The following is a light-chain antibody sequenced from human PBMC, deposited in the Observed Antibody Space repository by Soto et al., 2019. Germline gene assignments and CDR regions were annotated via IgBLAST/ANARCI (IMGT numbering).Light chain of an antibody. Sequence: QSVLTQPASVSGSPGQSITISCTGTSSDVGGYNYVSWYQQHSGKAPKLIIYEVSNRPSGVSNRFSGSKSGNTASLTISGLQAEDEADYYCSSYTTTKTYVFGTGIKVTVL. J-gene: IGLJ1*01. CDR1: SSDVGGYNY. V-gene: IGLV2-14*01. CDR2: EVS. CDR3: SSYTTTKTYV.